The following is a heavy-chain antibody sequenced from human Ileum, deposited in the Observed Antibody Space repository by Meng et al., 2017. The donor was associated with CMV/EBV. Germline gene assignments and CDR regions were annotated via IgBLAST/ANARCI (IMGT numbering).Heavy chain of an antibody. J-gene: IGHJ4*02. Sequence: SETLSLTCTVSGGSISSSSYYWGWIRQPPGKGLEWIGSIYYSGSTYYNPSLKSRVTISVDTSKNQFSLKLSSVTAADTAVYYCARDRNYDSSGYLYFDYWGQGTLVTVSS. CDR3: ARDRNYDSSGYLYFDY. CDR1: GGSISSSSYY. V-gene: IGHV4-39*07. D-gene: IGHD3-22*01. CDR2: IYYSGST.